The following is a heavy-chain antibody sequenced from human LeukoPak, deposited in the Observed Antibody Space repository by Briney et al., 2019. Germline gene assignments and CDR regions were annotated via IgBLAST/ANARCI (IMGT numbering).Heavy chain of an antibody. V-gene: IGHV1-46*01. J-gene: IGHJ4*02. Sequence: GASVKVSCKASGYTFTSYYMHWVRQAPGQGLEWMGIINPSGGSTSYAQKFQGRVTMTRDTSISTAYMELSRLRSDDTAVYYCARFRIVGAFFDYWGQGTLVTVSS. CDR1: GYTFTSYY. CDR2: INPSGGST. D-gene: IGHD1-26*01. CDR3: ARFRIVGAFFDY.